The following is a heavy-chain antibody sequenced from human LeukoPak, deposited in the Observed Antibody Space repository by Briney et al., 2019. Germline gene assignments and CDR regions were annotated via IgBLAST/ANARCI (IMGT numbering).Heavy chain of an antibody. Sequence: PSETLSLTCTVSGGSMSSYYWSWIRQPPGKGLEWIAYIYYSVSTSYNPSLKRRVTILVDTSNNQFSLKLSSVTAADTAVYYCARHVGGGSSTGFDIWGQGTLVTVSS. CDR2: IYYSVST. J-gene: IGHJ4*02. D-gene: IGHD2-2*01. CDR1: GGSMSSYY. V-gene: IGHV4-59*08. CDR3: ARHVGGGSSTGFDI.